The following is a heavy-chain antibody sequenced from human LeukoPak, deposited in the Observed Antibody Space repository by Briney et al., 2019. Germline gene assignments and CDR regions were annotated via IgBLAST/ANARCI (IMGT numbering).Heavy chain of an antibody. J-gene: IGHJ4*02. CDR2: MNPNSGNT. CDR1: GYTFTSCD. CDR3: TRGSSARLDN. V-gene: IGHV1-8*01. Sequence: ASVKVSCKASGYTFTSCDINWVRQATGQGLEWMGWMNPNSGNTGYGQSFQGRITMTRDISIGTAYMELSNLTSEDTAIYYCTRGSSARLDNWGQGTLVTVSA. D-gene: IGHD6-19*01.